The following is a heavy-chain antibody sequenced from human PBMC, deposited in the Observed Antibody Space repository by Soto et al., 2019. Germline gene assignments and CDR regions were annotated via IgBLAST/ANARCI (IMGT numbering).Heavy chain of an antibody. CDR3: AKDIQFGYCSSTSCATFDY. D-gene: IGHD2-2*03. J-gene: IGHJ4*02. CDR1: GFTFSSYA. V-gene: IGHV3-23*01. Sequence: PGGSLRLSCAASGFTFSSYAMSWVRQAPGKGLEWVSAISGSGGSTYYADSVKGRFTISRDNSKNTLYLQMNSLRAEDTAVYYCAKDIQFGYCSSTSCATFDYWGQGTLVTVSS. CDR2: ISGSGGST.